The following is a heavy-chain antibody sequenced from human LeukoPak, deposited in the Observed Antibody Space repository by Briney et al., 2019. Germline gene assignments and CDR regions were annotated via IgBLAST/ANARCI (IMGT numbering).Heavy chain of an antibody. CDR1: GYTFTSYY. J-gene: IGHJ4*02. CDR3: AREDSGWQTDY. CDR2: IKPSGGST. Sequence: ASVNASCKASGYTFTSYYMHWVRHSPRQGLELMGIIKPSGGSTSYAQKFQGRVTMTRDTSTSTVYMELSSLRSEDTAVYYCAREDSGWQTDYWGQGTLVAVSS. V-gene: IGHV1-46*03. D-gene: IGHD6-19*01.